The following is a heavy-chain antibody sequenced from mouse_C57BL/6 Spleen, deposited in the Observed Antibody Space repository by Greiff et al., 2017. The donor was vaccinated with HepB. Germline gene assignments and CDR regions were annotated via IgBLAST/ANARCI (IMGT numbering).Heavy chain of an antibody. Sequence: VQLQQSGAELARPGASVKLSCKASGYTFTSYGISWVKQSTGQGLEWIGEIYPRSGNTYYNEKFKGKATLTADKSSSTAYMELRSLTSEDSAVYVCESGLGQRNIDYFDYWGQGTTLTVSS. J-gene: IGHJ2*01. CDR1: GYTFTSYG. CDR3: ESGLGQRNIDYFDY. V-gene: IGHV1-81*01. D-gene: IGHD4-1*01. CDR2: IYPRSGNT.